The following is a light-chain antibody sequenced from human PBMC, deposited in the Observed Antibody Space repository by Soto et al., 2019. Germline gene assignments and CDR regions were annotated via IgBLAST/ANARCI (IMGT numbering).Light chain of an antibody. V-gene: IGKV1-39*01. Sequence: DIQMTQSPSSLSASVGDRVTITCRASQSISSYLNWYQQKPGKAPKLLIYAASSLQSGVPSSFSGSGSGTDFTLTISSLQPEDFATDYCQQSYSTPPDTFGQGTKLEIK. CDR2: AAS. CDR1: QSISSY. J-gene: IGKJ2*01. CDR3: QQSYSTPPDT.